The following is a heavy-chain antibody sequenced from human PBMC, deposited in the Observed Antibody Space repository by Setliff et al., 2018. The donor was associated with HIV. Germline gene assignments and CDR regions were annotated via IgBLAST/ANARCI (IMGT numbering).Heavy chain of an antibody. V-gene: IGHV4-38-2*02. Sequence: PSETLSLTCTVSGDSISSDFYWGWIRQPPGKGLEWIGSIYHSGNTYYMPSLQSRVTISVDMSKNQFSLNLNSVTAADTAVYYCARDDSGYYYDYWGQGRLVTVSS. CDR3: ARDDSGYYYDY. CDR2: IYHSGNT. J-gene: IGHJ4*02. CDR1: GDSISSDFY. D-gene: IGHD3-22*01.